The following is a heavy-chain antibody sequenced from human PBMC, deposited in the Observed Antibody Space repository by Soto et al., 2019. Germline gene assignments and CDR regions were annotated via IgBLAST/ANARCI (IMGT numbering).Heavy chain of an antibody. D-gene: IGHD3-3*01. J-gene: IGHJ4*02. Sequence: PSETLSLTCTVSGGSISSSSYYWGWIRQPPGKGLEWIGSIYYSGSTYYNPSLKSRVTISVDTSKNQFSLKLSSVTAADTAVYYCARSSIKPQVFMYPFDYWSQGTLVTVSS. CDR2: IYYSGST. CDR1: GGSISSSSYY. V-gene: IGHV4-39*01. CDR3: ARSSIKPQVFMYPFDY.